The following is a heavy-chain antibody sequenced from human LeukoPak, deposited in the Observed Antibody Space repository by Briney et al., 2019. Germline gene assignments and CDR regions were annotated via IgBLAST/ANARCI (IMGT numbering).Heavy chain of an antibody. Sequence: EASVKVFCKASGYTFISYAISWVRQAPGQGLEWMGGIIPIFGTANYAQKFQGRVTITADESTSTAYMELSSLRSEDTAVYYCARVATIFGVVIGPYYYYGMDVWGQGTTVTVSS. CDR1: GYTFISYA. D-gene: IGHD3-3*01. CDR3: ARVATIFGVVIGPYYYYGMDV. CDR2: IIPIFGTA. J-gene: IGHJ6*02. V-gene: IGHV1-69*13.